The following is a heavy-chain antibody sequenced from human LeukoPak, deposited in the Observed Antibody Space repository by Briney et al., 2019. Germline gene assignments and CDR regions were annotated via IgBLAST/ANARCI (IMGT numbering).Heavy chain of an antibody. V-gene: IGHV1-8*03. CDR3: AREGALRAFDI. Sequence: ASVKVSCKASGYTFTSYDINWVRQATGQGLEWMGWMNSNSGNTGYAQKFQGRVTITRNTSISTAYMELSSLRSEDTAVYYCAREGALRAFDIWGQGTMVTVSS. CDR1: GYTFTSYD. D-gene: IGHD3-10*01. J-gene: IGHJ3*02. CDR2: MNSNSGNT.